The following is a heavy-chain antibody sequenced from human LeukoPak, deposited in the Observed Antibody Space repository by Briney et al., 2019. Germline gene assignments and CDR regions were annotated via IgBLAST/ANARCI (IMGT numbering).Heavy chain of an antibody. J-gene: IGHJ4*02. CDR2: INHSGST. V-gene: IGHV4-34*01. CDR1: GGSFSGYY. Sequence: PSETLSLTCAVYGGSFSGYYWSWIRQPPGKGLEWIGEINHSGSTNYNPSLKSRVTISVDTSKNQFSLKLSSVTAADTAVYYCAGARWLRPIDYWGQGTLVTASS. CDR3: AGARWLRPIDY. D-gene: IGHD5-12*01.